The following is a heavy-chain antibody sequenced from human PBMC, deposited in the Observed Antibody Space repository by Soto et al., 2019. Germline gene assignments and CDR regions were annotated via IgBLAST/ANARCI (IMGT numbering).Heavy chain of an antibody. CDR3: AKDSNKYSSSLRGRYFDY. CDR1: GLTISGKKY. Sequence: DVQLVESGGGLIQPGESLRLSCAAFGLTISGKKYVAWVRQAPGKGLEWVSALYDVDGSFYADSVKGRFTISRDNSKNTLLLQMNSLGAEDTAVYYCAKDSNKYSSSLRGRYFDYWGQGIGVTVSS. V-gene: IGHV3-53*01. CDR2: LYDVDGS. J-gene: IGHJ4*02. D-gene: IGHD4-4*01.